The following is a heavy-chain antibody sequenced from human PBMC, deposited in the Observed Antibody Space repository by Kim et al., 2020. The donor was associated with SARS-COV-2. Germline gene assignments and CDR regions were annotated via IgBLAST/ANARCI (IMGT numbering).Heavy chain of an antibody. CDR1: GYTFTSYA. CDR2: INAGNGNT. J-gene: IGHJ4*02. D-gene: IGHD5-18*01. Sequence: ASVKVSCKASGYTFTSYAMHWVRQAPGQRLEWMGWINAGNGNTKYSQKFQGRVTITRDTSASTAYMELSSLRSEDTAVYYCARGPDTAMAQIDYWGQGTLVTVSS. CDR3: ARGPDTAMAQIDY. V-gene: IGHV1-3*01.